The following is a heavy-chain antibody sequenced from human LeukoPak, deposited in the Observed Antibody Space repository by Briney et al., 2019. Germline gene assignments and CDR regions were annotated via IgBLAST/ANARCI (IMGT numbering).Heavy chain of an antibody. V-gene: IGHV3-30*02. Sequence: GGSLRLSCAASGFTFSSYGMHWVRQAPGKGLEWVAFIRYDGSNKYYADSVKGRFTISRDNSKNTLYLQMNSLRAEDTAVYYCAKDLSYGRGGFDYGGQGTLVTVSS. D-gene: IGHD5-18*01. J-gene: IGHJ4*02. CDR2: IRYDGSNK. CDR3: AKDLSYGRGGFDY. CDR1: GFTFSSYG.